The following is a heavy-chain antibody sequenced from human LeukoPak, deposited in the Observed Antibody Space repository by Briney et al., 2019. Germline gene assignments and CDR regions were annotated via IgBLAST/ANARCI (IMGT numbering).Heavy chain of an antibody. V-gene: IGHV3-21*01. CDR2: ISSTSKYI. CDR1: GFTFSDYS. D-gene: IGHD3-10*02. J-gene: IGHJ6*04. CDR3: AELGITMIGGV. Sequence: TAGGSLRLSCAASGFTFSDYSMNWVRQAPGKGLEWVSSISSTSKYIYYGDSVKGRFTISRDNAKNSLYLQMNSLRAEDTAVYYCAELGITMIGGVWGKGTTVTISS.